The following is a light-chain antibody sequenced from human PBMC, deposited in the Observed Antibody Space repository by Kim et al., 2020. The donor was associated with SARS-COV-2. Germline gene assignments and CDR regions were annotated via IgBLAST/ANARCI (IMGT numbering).Light chain of an antibody. J-gene: IGKJ2*03. V-gene: IGKV3-15*01. Sequence: VSPGERATLSCRASQSIGNDLAWYQQKPGQAPRLLIYAASTRATGIPARFSASGSGTQFILTITTLQSDDFAVYYCHQYNNWPPYSFGQGTKLEI. CDR3: HQYNNWPPYS. CDR2: AAS. CDR1: QSIGND.